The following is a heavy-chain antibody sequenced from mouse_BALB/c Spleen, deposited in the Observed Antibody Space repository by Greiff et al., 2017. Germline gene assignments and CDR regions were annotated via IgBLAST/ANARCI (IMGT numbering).Heavy chain of an antibody. V-gene: IGHV5-12-2*01. CDR2: ISNGGGST. CDR3: ARLGGGAMDY. Sequence: EVKVVESGGGLVQPGGSLKLSCAASGFTFSSYTMSWVRQTPEKRLEWVAYISNGGGSTYYPDTVKGRFTISRDNAKNTLYLQMSSLKSEDTAMYYCARLGGGAMDYWGQGTSVTVSS. CDR1: GFTFSSYT. D-gene: IGHD4-1*01. J-gene: IGHJ4*01.